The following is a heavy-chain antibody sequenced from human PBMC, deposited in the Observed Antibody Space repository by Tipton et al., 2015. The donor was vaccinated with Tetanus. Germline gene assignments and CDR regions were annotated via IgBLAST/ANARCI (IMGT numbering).Heavy chain of an antibody. Sequence: QLVQSGAEVKKPGASVKVSCKASGYTFTSYYMHWVRQAPGQGLEWMGIINPSGGSTSYAQKFQGRVTMTRDTSTSTVYMELSSLRSEDTAVYYCATTLGEFGWFDPWGQGTLVTVSS. CDR1: GYTFTSYY. D-gene: IGHD3-16*01. CDR3: ATTLGEFGWFDP. CDR2: INPSGGST. V-gene: IGHV1-46*01. J-gene: IGHJ5*02.